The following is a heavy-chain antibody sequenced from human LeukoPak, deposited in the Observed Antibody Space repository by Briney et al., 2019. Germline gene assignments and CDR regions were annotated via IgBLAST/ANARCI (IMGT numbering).Heavy chain of an antibody. CDR3: ARGRAKTCRGYSSSWSCFDY. CDR2: MNPNTGNA. J-gene: IGHJ4*02. D-gene: IGHD6-13*01. V-gene: IGHV1-8*03. CDR1: GYTFTNFD. Sequence: ASMKVSCKASGYTFTNFDINWVRQATGQGLEWMGWMNPNTGNAGYAQKFQDRVTITWDASISTAYMELSSLRSEDTAVYYCARGRAKTCRGYSSSWSCFDYWGQGTLVTVSS.